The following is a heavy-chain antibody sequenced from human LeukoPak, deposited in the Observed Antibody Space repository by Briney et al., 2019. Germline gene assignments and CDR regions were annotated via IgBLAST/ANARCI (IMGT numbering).Heavy chain of an antibody. V-gene: IGHV4-39*07. CDR2: IYYSGST. CDR1: GGSISSSSYY. D-gene: IGHD3-10*01. Sequence: SETLSLNCTFSGGSISSSSYYWGWIRQPPGKGLEWIGSIYYSGSTYYNPSLKSRVTISVDTSKNQFSLKLSSVTAADTAVYYCARQYYYGSGFDYWGQGTLVTVSS. CDR3: ARQYYYGSGFDY. J-gene: IGHJ4*02.